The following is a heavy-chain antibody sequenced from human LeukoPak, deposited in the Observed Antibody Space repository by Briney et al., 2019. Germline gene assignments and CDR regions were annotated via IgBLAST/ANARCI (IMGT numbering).Heavy chain of an antibody. J-gene: IGHJ4*02. CDR1: GYTLTELS. D-gene: IGHD3-22*01. CDR2: MNPNSGNT. CDR3: ARFHPYDSSGYYGPDY. V-gene: IGHV1-8*01. Sequence: ASVKVSCKVSGYTLTELSMHWVRQATGRGLEWMGWMNPNSGNTGYAQKFQGRVTMTRNTSISTAYMELSSLRSEDTAVYYCARFHPYDSSGYYGPDYWGQGTLVTVSS.